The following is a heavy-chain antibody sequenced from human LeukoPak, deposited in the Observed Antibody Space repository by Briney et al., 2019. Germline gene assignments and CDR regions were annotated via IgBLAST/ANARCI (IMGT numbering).Heavy chain of an antibody. Sequence: GGSLRLSCAASEFTFSGSAMHWVRQASGKGLEWVSYISSSGSTIYYADSVKGRFTISRDNAKNSLYLQMNSLRAEDTAVYYCARDPQYRDCSSTSCYGSFDYWGQGTLVTVSS. CDR1: EFTFSGSA. V-gene: IGHV3-48*03. D-gene: IGHD2-2*01. J-gene: IGHJ4*02. CDR3: ARDPQYRDCSSTSCYGSFDY. CDR2: ISSSGSTI.